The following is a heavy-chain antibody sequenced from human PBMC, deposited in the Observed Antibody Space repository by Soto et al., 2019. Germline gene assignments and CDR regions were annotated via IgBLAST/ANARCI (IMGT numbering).Heavy chain of an antibody. CDR1: GGSVSSGSYY. D-gene: IGHD3-3*01. CDR2: IYYTGNT. CDR3: ARDPWSAYYHHH. V-gene: IGHV4-31*03. Sequence: QVQLQESGPGLVKPSQTLSLTCTVSGGSVSSGSYYWSWIRQHPGRGLEWIGYIYYTGNTYYNPSLKSRLAIAVDTSKNQFSLKLTSVTAANKAEYYWARDPWSAYYHHHWGQGTLVTVSS. J-gene: IGHJ5*02.